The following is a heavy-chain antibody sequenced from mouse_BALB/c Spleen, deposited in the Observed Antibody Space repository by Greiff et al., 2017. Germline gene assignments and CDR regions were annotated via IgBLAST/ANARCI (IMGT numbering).Heavy chain of an antibody. D-gene: IGHD2-2*01. Sequence: VKLMESGPGLVQPSQSLSITCTVSGFSLTSYGVHWVRQSPGTGLEWLGVIWSGGSTDYTAAFISRLSISTDNSKSQVFFKMNSLQANDTAIYYCARKGGYGYDGYAMDYWGQGTSVTVSS. CDR1: GFSLTSYG. CDR3: ARKGGYGYDGYAMDY. V-gene: IGHV2-2*02. CDR2: IWSGGST. J-gene: IGHJ4*01.